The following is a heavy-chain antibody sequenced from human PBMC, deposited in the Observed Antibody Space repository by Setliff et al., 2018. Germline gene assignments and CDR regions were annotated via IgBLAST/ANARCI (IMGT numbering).Heavy chain of an antibody. CDR3: ARGRGLEWLPESWFDP. Sequence: SETLSLTCSVSGDSINSGTYYWSWFRQSAGKGLEWIGRIYTGGSTNYNPSLKSRVTISLDTSKNHFSLTLNSVNAADTAVYYCARGRGLEWLPESWFDPWGQGTLVTVSS. D-gene: IGHD3-3*01. J-gene: IGHJ5*02. CDR2: IYTGGST. CDR1: GDSINSGTYY. V-gene: IGHV4-61*02.